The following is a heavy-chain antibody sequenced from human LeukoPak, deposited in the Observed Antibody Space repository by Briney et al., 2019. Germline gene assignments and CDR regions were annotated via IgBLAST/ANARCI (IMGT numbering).Heavy chain of an antibody. J-gene: IGHJ3*02. V-gene: IGHV3-7*03. Sequence: PGGSLRLSCVASGFSFSDSWMSWVRQAPGKGLEWVADIKKDGSEKEYVDSVKGRFTISRDNAKNALYLQMNSLGAEDTALYYCTKVYGRETDIVIVGAFDMWGQGTMVAVSS. CDR3: TKVYGRETDIVIVGAFDM. D-gene: IGHD2/OR15-2a*01. CDR1: GFSFSDSW. CDR2: IKKDGSEK.